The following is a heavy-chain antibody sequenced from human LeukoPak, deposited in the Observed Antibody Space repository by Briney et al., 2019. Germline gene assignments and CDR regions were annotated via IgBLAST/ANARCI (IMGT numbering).Heavy chain of an antibody. CDR1: GGSISSYY. CDR2: IYYSGST. Sequence: SETLSLTCTVSGGSISSYYWSWIRQPPGKGLEWIGYIYYSGSTNYNPSLKSRISISVDTSKNQFSLKLSSVTAADAAVYYCARTTEGGYTYNYFYYYYMDVWGKGTTVTISS. J-gene: IGHJ6*03. V-gene: IGHV4-59*01. CDR3: ARTTEGGYTYNYFYYYYMDV. D-gene: IGHD5-18*01.